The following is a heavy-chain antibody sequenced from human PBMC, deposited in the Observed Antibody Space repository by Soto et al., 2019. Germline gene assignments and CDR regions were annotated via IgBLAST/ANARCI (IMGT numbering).Heavy chain of an antibody. CDR3: AKDADYYDSSGYYYVNAFDI. CDR2: ISGSGGST. Sequence: EVQLLESGGGLVQPGGSLRLSCAASGFTFSSYAMSWVRQAPGKGLEWVSAISGSGGSTYYADSVKGRFTISGDNSKNTLYLQMNSLRAEDTAVYYCAKDADYYDSSGYYYVNAFDIWGQGTMVTVSS. D-gene: IGHD3-22*01. CDR1: GFTFSSYA. V-gene: IGHV3-23*01. J-gene: IGHJ3*02.